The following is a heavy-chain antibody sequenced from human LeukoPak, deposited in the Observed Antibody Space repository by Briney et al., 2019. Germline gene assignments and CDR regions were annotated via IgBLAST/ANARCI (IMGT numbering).Heavy chain of an antibody. Sequence: SETLSLTCTVSGGSLSSYCWSWIRQPPGKGLEWIAYIYYSGKTNYNPSLRSRATISVDTSKNQFSLKLSSVTAADTALYYCARHGGYSGNPMPFDSWGQGTLVTVSS. CDR3: ARHGGYSGNPMPFDS. CDR1: GGSLSSYC. J-gene: IGHJ4*02. V-gene: IGHV4-59*08. CDR2: IYYSGKT. D-gene: IGHD4-23*01.